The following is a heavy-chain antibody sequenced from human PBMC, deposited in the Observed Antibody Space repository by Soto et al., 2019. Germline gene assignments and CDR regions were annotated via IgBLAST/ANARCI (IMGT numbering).Heavy chain of an antibody. CDR3: ARSGYSYGPFDY. CDR2: IYSGGST. Sequence: EVQLVESGGGLIEPGGSLILSCAASGFTVSSTYMSWVRQAPGKGLEWVSVIYSGGSTYYADSVKGRFTISRDNSKNTLYLQRNSLRAEDTAVYYCARSGYSYGPFDYWGQGTLVTFSS. CDR1: GFTVSSTY. J-gene: IGHJ4*02. V-gene: IGHV3-53*01. D-gene: IGHD5-18*01.